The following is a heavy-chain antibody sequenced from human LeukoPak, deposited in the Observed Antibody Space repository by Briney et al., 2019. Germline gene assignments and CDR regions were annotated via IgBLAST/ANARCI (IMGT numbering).Heavy chain of an antibody. CDR1: GGSISSGGYY. D-gene: IGHD2-15*01. J-gene: IGHJ5*02. V-gene: IGHV4-30-2*01. CDR2: IYHSGST. Sequence: TLSLTCTVSGGSISSGGYYWSWIRQPPGKGLEWIGYIYHSGSTYYNPSLKSRVTISVDRSKNQFSLKLSSVTAADTAVYYCARDRGYCSGGSCSPGWFDPWGQGTLVTVSS. CDR3: ARDRGYCSGGSCSPGWFDP.